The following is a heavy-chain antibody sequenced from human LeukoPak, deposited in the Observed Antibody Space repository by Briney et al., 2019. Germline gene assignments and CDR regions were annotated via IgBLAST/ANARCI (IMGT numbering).Heavy chain of an antibody. V-gene: IGHV4-34*01. Sequence: SETLSLTCAVYGGSFSGYYWSWIRQPPGKGLEWIGEINHSGSTNYNPSLKSRVTISVDTSKNQFSLKLSSVTAADTAVYYCARTHYYGSGSYHYWGQGTLVTVSS. CDR1: GGSFSGYY. CDR2: INHSGST. J-gene: IGHJ4*02. CDR3: ARTHYYGSGSYHY. D-gene: IGHD3-10*01.